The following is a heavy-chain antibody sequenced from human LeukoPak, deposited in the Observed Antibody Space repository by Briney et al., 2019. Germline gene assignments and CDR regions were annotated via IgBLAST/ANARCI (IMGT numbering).Heavy chain of an antibody. CDR3: ARDRTDYGDYFDF. J-gene: IGHJ4*02. D-gene: IGHD4-17*01. Sequence: RGSLRHSSAASGFTSRSFPMNWVRQAPGKGLEWISYISSTITTIDYADSVKGRFTISRDNARNSLFLQMNSLRDEDTAVYYCARDRTDYGDYFDFWGQGTLVTVSS. CDR2: ISSTITTI. V-gene: IGHV3-48*02. CDR1: GFTSRSFP.